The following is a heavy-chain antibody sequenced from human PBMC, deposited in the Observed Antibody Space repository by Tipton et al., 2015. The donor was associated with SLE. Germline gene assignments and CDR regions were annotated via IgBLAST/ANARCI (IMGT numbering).Heavy chain of an antibody. V-gene: IGHV3-66*02. CDR3: AKDGGQQLVT. CDR1: GFSVSSSY. J-gene: IGHJ5*02. CDR2: LYSGGST. D-gene: IGHD6-13*01. Sequence: GSLRLSCAASGFSVSSSYMSWVRQAPGKGLEWVSSLYSGGSTFYTDSVRGRFTISRDNSKNTLYLQMNSLTTDDTGIYYCAKDGGQQLVTWGQGTLVNVSS.